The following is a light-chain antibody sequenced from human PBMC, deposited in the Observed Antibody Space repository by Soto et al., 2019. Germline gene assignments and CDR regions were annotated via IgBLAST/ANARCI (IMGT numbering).Light chain of an antibody. CDR2: DVS. V-gene: IGLV2-14*01. J-gene: IGLJ2*01. CDR1: SSNVGGYNY. Sequence: QSALTQPASVSGSPGQRITISCTGSSSNVGGYNYVSWYQQHPGKAPKLMIYDVSNRPSGVSNRFSGSKSGNSVSLTISGAQAEDDDYYYCSAYTISSTLVFGGGTKLTVL. CDR3: SAYTISSTLV.